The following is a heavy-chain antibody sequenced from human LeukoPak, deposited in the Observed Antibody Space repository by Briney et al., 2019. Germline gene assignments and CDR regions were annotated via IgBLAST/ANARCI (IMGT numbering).Heavy chain of an antibody. CDR2: ISTNGEYT. Sequence: GGSLRLSCSASGFTFTSYAMHWVRQAPGKGLEHVSAISTNGEYTCNADSVKGRFTISRDNSKNTLYLQMSSLKPEDTAVYYCVKDQRVGLSSWFVPYLYFDCWGQGALVTVSS. V-gene: IGHV3-64D*06. J-gene: IGHJ4*02. D-gene: IGHD6-13*01. CDR3: VKDQRVGLSSWFVPYLYFDC. CDR1: GFTFTSYA.